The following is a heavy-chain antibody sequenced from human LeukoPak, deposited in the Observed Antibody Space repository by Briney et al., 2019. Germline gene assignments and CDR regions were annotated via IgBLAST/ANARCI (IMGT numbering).Heavy chain of an antibody. Sequence: GGSLRLSCAASGFTFSSYAMHWVRQAPGKGLEWVAVISYDGSNKYYADSVKGRFTISRDNSKNTLYLQMNSLRAEDTAVYYCARVKYCSSTSCPFGAFDIWGQGTMVAVSS. J-gene: IGHJ3*02. CDR3: ARVKYCSSTSCPFGAFDI. CDR2: ISYDGSNK. D-gene: IGHD2-2*01. CDR1: GFTFSSYA. V-gene: IGHV3-30-3*01.